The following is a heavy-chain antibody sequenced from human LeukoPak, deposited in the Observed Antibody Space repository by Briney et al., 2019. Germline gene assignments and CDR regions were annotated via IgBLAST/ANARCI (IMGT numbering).Heavy chain of an antibody. V-gene: IGHV4-4*07. D-gene: IGHD4-17*01. J-gene: IGHJ6*03. Sequence: SETLSLTCTVSGGSISSHYWSWIRQPAGKGLEWIGRVYTSGNTYYNPSLKSRVTMSIDTSKNQFSLKLSSVTAADTAVYYCARRRGGDYGMYYYYYMDVWGKGTTVTVSS. CDR3: ARRRGGDYGMYYYYYMDV. CDR2: VYTSGNT. CDR1: GGSISSHY.